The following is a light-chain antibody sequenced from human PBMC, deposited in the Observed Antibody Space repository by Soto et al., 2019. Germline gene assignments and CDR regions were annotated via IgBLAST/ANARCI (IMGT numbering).Light chain of an antibody. CDR1: SSTVGGFNV. J-gene: IGLJ1*01. Sequence: QSALTQPASVSGSPGQSITISCTGTSSTVGGFNVVSWYQQHPGKAPKVIIYEGIKRPSGVSNRFSGSNSGSTASLTISGLRVGGGVDNYCGSWDSSLSAYVFGTGTKVTVL. CDR3: GSWDSSLSAYV. CDR2: EGI. V-gene: IGLV2-23*01.